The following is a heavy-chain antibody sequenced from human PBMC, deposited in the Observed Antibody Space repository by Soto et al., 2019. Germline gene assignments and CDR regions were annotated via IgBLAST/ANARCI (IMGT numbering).Heavy chain of an antibody. CDR2: IIPIFGTA. CDR3: VKNSRWFNT. Sequence: SVKVSCKASGGTFSSYAISWVRQAPGQGLEWMGGIIPIFGTANYAQKFQGRVTITADESTSTVYLQMNSLRGDDTALYYCVKNSRWFNTWGQGALVTVSS. V-gene: IGHV1-69*13. CDR1: GGTFSSYA. J-gene: IGHJ5*02.